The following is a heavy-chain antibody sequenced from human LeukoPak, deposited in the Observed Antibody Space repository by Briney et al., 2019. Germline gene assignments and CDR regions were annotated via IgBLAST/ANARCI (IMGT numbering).Heavy chain of an antibody. CDR3: ARAGYYNFWSGYFPDV. V-gene: IGHV4-30-4*08. J-gene: IGHJ6*04. Sequence: SETLSLTCTVSGGSISSGDYYWSWIRQPPGKGLEWIGYIYYSGSTYYNPSLKSRVTISVDTSKNQFSLKLSSVTAADTAVYYCARAGYYNFWSGYFPDVWGKGTTVTVSS. CDR1: GGSISSGDYY. D-gene: IGHD3-3*01. CDR2: IYYSGST.